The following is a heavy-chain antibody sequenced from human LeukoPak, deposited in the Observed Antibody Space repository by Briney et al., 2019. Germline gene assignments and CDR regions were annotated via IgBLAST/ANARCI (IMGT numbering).Heavy chain of an antibody. CDR3: ARRLLTGYYEF. J-gene: IGHJ4*02. D-gene: IGHD3-9*01. V-gene: IGHV3-66*01. Sequence: PGGSLRLSCAASGFTVSSTYMSWVRQAPGKGLEWVSVFYSGGTTYYANSVKGRFTISRDNSKNMLYLQMNSLRAEDTAVYYCARRLLTGYYEFWGQGTLVTVSS. CDR2: FYSGGTT. CDR1: GFTVSSTY.